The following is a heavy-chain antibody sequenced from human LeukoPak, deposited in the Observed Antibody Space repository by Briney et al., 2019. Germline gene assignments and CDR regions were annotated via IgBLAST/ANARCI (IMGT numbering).Heavy chain of an antibody. CDR3: ARTYYYDSSGYFF. J-gene: IGHJ4*02. D-gene: IGHD3-22*01. CDR1: GFTFSSYA. CDR2: ISSNGGST. Sequence: GGSLRLSCAASGFTFSSYAMHWVRQAPGKGLEYVSAISSNGGSTYYANSVKGRFTITRDNSKNTLYLQMNSLRADDTAVYYCARTYYYDSSGYFFWGQGTLVTVSS. V-gene: IGHV3-64*01.